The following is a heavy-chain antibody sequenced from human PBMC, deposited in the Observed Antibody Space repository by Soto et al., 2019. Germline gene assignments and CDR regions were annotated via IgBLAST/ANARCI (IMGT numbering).Heavy chain of an antibody. CDR1: GFTFSSYG. CDR3: AGRSGWYVGYYFDY. J-gene: IGHJ4*02. D-gene: IGHD6-19*01. Sequence: GGSLRLSCAASGFTFSSYGMHWVRQAPGKGLEWVAVISYDGSNKYYADSVKGRFTISRDNSKNTLYLQMNSLRAEDTAVYYCAGRSGWYVGYYFDYWGQGTLVTVSS. V-gene: IGHV3-30*03. CDR2: ISYDGSNK.